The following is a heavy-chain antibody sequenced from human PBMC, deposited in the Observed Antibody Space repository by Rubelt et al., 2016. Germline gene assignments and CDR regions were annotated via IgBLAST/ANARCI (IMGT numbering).Heavy chain of an antibody. CDR2: ITSSGGTT. Sequence: QVHLVESGGGVVQPGRSLRLSCAASGFTFSSYAMHWVRQAPGKGLEFVSAITSSGGTTYYADSVKGRFTIARDNSKTTLYLQMNSLGAEDTAVYYCATEGLRPSYYGMDIWGQGTTVTVSS. CDR1: GFTFSSYA. D-gene: IGHD4-17*01. V-gene: IGHV3-64*04. J-gene: IGHJ6*02. CDR3: ATEGLRPSYYGMDI.